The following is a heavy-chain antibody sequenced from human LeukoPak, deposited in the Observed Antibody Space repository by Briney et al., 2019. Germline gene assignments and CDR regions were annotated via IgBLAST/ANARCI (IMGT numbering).Heavy chain of an antibody. J-gene: IGHJ4*02. CDR2: IDPDGSET. Sequence: GGPLRLSCAASGFLFRNYWMRWVPEAPGRGREGVVYIDPDGSETQYVGSVKGRFTTSRDNAKNSLYLQMNSLRAEDTAIYYCARIWYFGDNNWRYFDYWGQGTLVTASS. CDR3: ARIWYFGDNNWRYFDY. CDR1: GFLFRNYW. V-gene: IGHV3-7*01. D-gene: IGHD1-20*01.